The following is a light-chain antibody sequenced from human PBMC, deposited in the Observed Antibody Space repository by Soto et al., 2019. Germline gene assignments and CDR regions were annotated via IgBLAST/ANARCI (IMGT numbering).Light chain of an antibody. J-gene: IGLJ2*01. V-gene: IGLV2-14*03. CDR1: SSDVGGYNY. CDR2: DVS. CDR3: CSYARSSTHVV. Sequence: QSALTQPASVSGSPGQSITISCTGTSSDVGGYNYVSWYQQHPGKAPKLMIYDVSNRPSGVSSRFSGSKSGNTASLTISGLQAEDEADYYCCSYARSSTHVVFGGGTKLTV.